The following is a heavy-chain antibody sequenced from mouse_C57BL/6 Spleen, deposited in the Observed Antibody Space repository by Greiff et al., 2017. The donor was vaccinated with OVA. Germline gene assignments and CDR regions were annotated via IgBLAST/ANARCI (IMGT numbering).Heavy chain of an antibody. D-gene: IGHD2-5*01. CDR1: GYTFTSYW. CDR2: IYPGSGST. J-gene: IGHJ1*03. Sequence: QVQLQQPGAELVKPGASVKMSCKASGYTFTSYWITWVKQRPGQGLEWIGDIYPGSGSTNYNEKFKSKATLTVDTSSSTAYMKLSSLTSEDSAVYYGASHSYYSNYPLDVWGTGTTVTVSS. CDR3: ASHSYYSNYPLDV. V-gene: IGHV1-55*01.